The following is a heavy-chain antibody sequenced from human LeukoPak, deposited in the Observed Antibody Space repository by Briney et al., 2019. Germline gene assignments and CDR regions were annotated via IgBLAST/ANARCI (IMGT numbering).Heavy chain of an antibody. CDR2: IKSRTDGGTT. CDR1: GSTFSKAW. CDR3: TTITMIREHEDY. J-gene: IGHJ4*02. Sequence: GGSLRLSCAASGSTFSKAWMSWVRQAPGKGLEWVGRIKSRTDGGTTDYGAPVKGRFTISRDDSKNTLSLQMNSLKIEDTAVYYCTTITMIREHEDYWGQGTLVTVSS. D-gene: IGHD3-10*01. V-gene: IGHV3-15*01.